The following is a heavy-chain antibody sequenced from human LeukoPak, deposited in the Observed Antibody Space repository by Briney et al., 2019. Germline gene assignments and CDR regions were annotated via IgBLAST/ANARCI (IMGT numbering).Heavy chain of an antibody. D-gene: IGHD3-9*01. J-gene: IGHJ6*03. CDR2: IYTSGST. CDR3: AREGAYYDISSECYYYYMDV. CDR1: GGSISSYY. Sequence: SETLSLTCTVSGGSISSYYWSWIRQPAGKGLEWIGRIYTSGSTNYNPSLKSRVTMSVDTSKNQFSLKLSSVTAADTAVYYCAREGAYYDISSECYYYYMDVWGKGTTVTVSS. V-gene: IGHV4-4*07.